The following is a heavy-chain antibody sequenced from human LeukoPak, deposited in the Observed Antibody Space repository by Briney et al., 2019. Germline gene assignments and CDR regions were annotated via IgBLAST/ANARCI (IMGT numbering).Heavy chain of an antibody. Sequence: PGGSLRLSCTASGFTFSSYEMNWVRQAPGKGLGWVSYISSSASAIFYADSVKGRFTISRDNVKNSLYLQMNSLRAEDTAVYYCARWGGYGDYLYFDYWGQGTLVTVSS. J-gene: IGHJ4*02. CDR3: ARWGGYGDYLYFDY. D-gene: IGHD4-17*01. CDR1: GFTFSSYE. CDR2: ISSSASAI. V-gene: IGHV3-48*03.